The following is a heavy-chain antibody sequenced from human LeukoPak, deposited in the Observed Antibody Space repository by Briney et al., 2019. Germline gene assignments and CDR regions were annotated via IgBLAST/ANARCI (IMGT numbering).Heavy chain of an antibody. CDR1: GFTFSNYW. J-gene: IGHJ6*04. V-gene: IGHV3-7*03. CDR2: MKQDGSEK. Sequence: GGSLRLSCAASGFTFSNYWMSWVRQAPGKGLEWVANMKQDGSEKYYMDSVKGRFTISGDNAKNSLYLQMNSLRVEDTAVYYCARKAYAMDVWGKGTTVTVSS. CDR3: ARKAYAMDV.